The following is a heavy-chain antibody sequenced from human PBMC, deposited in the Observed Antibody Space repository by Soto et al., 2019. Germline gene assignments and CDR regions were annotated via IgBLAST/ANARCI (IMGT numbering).Heavy chain of an antibody. CDR2: ISSSSSYI. D-gene: IGHD6-19*01. V-gene: IGHV3-21*01. CDR1: GFTLSSYS. Sequence: TGXSLRLSCAASGFTLSSYSMNWFRQAPGKGLEWVSSISSSSSYIYYADSVKGRFTISRDNAKNSLYLQMNSLRAEDTAVYYCARDLLAVARAFDIWGQGTMVTVSS. J-gene: IGHJ3*02. CDR3: ARDLLAVARAFDI.